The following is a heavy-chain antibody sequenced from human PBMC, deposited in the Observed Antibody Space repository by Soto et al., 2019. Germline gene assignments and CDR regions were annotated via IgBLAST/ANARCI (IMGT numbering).Heavy chain of an antibody. J-gene: IGHJ6*02. D-gene: IGHD6-13*01. Sequence: GGSLRLSCAASGFTFSSYAMSWVRQAPGKGLEWVSAISGSGGSTYYADSVKGRFTISRDNSKNTLYLQMNSLRAEDTAVYYCAIDGKYSSSWKWGYYYYYYGMDVWGQGTTVTVSS. CDR3: AIDGKYSSSWKWGYYYYYYGMDV. CDR2: ISGSGGST. CDR1: GFTFSSYA. V-gene: IGHV3-23*01.